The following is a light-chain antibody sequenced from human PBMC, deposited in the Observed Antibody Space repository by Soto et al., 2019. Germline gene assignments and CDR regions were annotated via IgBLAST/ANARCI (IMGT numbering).Light chain of an antibody. Sequence: QSALTQPPSASGSPGQSVTISCTGTSSDIGAYNYVSWFQQHPGEAPKLIISEVNKRPSGVPDRFSGSKSGNTASLTVSGPQAEDEADYYCTSYGGRDNLMFGGGTQLTVL. CDR2: EVN. V-gene: IGLV2-8*01. CDR1: SSDIGAYNY. CDR3: TSYGGRDNLM. J-gene: IGLJ3*02.